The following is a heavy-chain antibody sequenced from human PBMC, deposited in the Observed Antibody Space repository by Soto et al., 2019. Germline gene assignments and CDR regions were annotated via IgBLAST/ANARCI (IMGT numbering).Heavy chain of an antibody. CDR2: INHSGST. V-gene: IGHV4-34*01. Sequence: QVQLQQWGAGLLKPSETLSLTCAVYGGSFSGYYWSWIRQPPGKGLEWIGEINHSGSTNYNPSLKSRVTISVDASKNQFSLKLSSVEAADTAVYYCARHNDAFDIWGQGTMVTVSS. CDR3: ARHNDAFDI. J-gene: IGHJ3*02. CDR1: GGSFSGYY.